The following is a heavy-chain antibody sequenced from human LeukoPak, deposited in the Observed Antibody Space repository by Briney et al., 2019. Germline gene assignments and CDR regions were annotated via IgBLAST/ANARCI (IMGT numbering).Heavy chain of an antibody. J-gene: IGHJ2*01. Sequence: PSETLSLTCTVSGGSISSGDYYWSWIRQPPGKGLEWIGEINHSGSTNYNPSLKSRVTISVDTSKNQFSLKLSSVTAADTAVYYCARTRTVTPAWWYFDLWGRGTLVTVSS. D-gene: IGHD4-17*01. CDR2: INHSGST. CDR3: ARTRTVTPAWWYFDL. V-gene: IGHV4-39*07. CDR1: GGSISSGDYY.